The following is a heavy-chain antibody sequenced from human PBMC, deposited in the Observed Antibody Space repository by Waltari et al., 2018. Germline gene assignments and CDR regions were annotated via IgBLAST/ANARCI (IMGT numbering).Heavy chain of an antibody. CDR1: GFTFSSYA. Sequence: EVQLLESGGGLVQPGGSLRLSCAASGFTFSSYAMSWFRPPPGKGLEWVSAISGSGGSTYYADSVKGRFTISRDNSKNTLYLQMNSLRAEDTAVYYCAKVPVGAFYYYYMDVWGKGTTVTISS. J-gene: IGHJ6*03. CDR2: ISGSGGST. D-gene: IGHD1-26*01. V-gene: IGHV3-23*01. CDR3: AKVPVGAFYYYYMDV.